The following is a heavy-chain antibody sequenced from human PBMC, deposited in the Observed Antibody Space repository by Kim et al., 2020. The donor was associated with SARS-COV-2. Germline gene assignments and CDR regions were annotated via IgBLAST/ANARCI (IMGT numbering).Heavy chain of an antibody. CDR3: ARHPRRWLQPPYYYYYGMDV. CDR2: IYYSGST. V-gene: IGHV4-59*08. CDR1: GGSISSYY. J-gene: IGHJ6*02. Sequence: SETLSLTCTVSGGSISSYYWSWIRQPPGKGLEWIGYIYYSGSTNYNPSLKSRVTISVDTSKNQFSLKLSSVTAADTAVDYCARHPRRWLQPPYYYYYGMDVWGQGTTVTVSS. D-gene: IGHD5-12*01.